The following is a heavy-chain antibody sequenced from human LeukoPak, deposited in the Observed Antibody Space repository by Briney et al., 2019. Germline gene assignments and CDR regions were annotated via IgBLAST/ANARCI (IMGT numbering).Heavy chain of an antibody. J-gene: IGHJ4*02. CDR1: GGTFGSYA. CDR2: IIPILGIA. D-gene: IGHD2-2*01. CDR3: ARDSVPAAIGWDY. V-gene: IGHV1-69*04. Sequence: GASVKVSCKASGGTFGSYAISWVRQAPGQGLKWMGRIIPILGIANYAQKFQGRVTITADKSTSTAYMELSSLRSEDTAVYYCARDSVPAAIGWDYWGQGTLVTVSS.